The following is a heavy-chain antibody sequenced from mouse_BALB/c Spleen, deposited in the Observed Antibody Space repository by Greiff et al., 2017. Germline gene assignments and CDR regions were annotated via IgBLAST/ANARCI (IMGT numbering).Heavy chain of an antibody. D-gene: IGHD1-1*01. J-gene: IGHJ3*01. CDR2: IYPGSGST. Sequence: QVQLKQSGPELVKPGASVKMSCKASGYTFTDYVISWVKQRTGQGLEWIGEIYPGSGSTYYNVKFKGKATLTADKSSNTAYMQLSSLTSEDSAVYFCATYYYGSSYEFAYWGQGTLVTVSA. V-gene: IGHV1-77*01. CDR1: GYTFTDYV. CDR3: ATYYYGSSYEFAY.